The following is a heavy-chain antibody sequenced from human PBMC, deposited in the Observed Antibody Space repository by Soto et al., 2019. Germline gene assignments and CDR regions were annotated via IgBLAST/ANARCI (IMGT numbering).Heavy chain of an antibody. J-gene: IGHJ6*02. V-gene: IGHV3-23*01. D-gene: IGHD3-10*01. CDR3: AKVFGWELFYGLDV. CDR1: GFTFSNYG. CDR2: ISGSGGST. Sequence: GGSLRLSCVASGFTFSNYGMSWVRQAPGKGLEWVSAISGSGGSTYYADPVKGRFTISRDNSKNTLYLQMNSLRVEDTAVYYCAKVFGWELFYGLDVWGQGTTVTVSS.